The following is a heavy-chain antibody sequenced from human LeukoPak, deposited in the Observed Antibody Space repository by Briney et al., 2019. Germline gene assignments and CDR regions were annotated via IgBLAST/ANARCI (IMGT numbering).Heavy chain of an antibody. D-gene: IGHD3-3*01. V-gene: IGHV1-8*03. CDR1: GYTFTSYD. CDR3: ARAPVRFLEWLLPNYYYYMDV. J-gene: IGHJ6*03. CDR2: MNPNSGNT. Sequence: ASVKVSCKASGYTFTSYDINWVRQATGQGLEWMGWMNPNSGNTGYAQKFQGRVTITRNTSISTAYMELSSLRSEDTAVYYCARAPVRFLEWLLPNYYYYMDVWGKGTTVTVSS.